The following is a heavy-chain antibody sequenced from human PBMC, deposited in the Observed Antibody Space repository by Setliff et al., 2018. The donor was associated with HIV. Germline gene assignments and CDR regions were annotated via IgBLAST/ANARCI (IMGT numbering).Heavy chain of an antibody. D-gene: IGHD3-22*01. CDR1: GYSINSGYSINSDYY. CDR3: ARVRLTMIMMVDYFDQ. CDR2: FSYRGRT. J-gene: IGHJ4*02. V-gene: IGHV4-38-2*01. Sequence: PSETLSLTCAVSGYSINSGYSINSDYYWGWIRQPPGKGLEWIGSFSYRGRTYYNPSLRGRVTISVDTSNNQFSLKLSSVTAAGTAVYYCARVRLTMIMMVDYFDQWGQGTLVTVSS.